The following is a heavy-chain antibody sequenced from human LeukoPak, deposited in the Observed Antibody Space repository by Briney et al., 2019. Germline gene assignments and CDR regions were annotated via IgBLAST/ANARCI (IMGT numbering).Heavy chain of an antibody. Sequence: PSETLSLTCAVYGRPFSGYYWSWIRQPPGKGLEWIGEINHSGSTNYNPSLKSRVTISVDTSKNQFSLKLSSVTAADTAVYYCARLVVVPGAFDYWGQGTLVTVSS. D-gene: IGHD3-22*01. J-gene: IGHJ4*02. CDR3: ARLVVVPGAFDY. V-gene: IGHV4-34*01. CDR2: INHSGST. CDR1: GRPFSGYY.